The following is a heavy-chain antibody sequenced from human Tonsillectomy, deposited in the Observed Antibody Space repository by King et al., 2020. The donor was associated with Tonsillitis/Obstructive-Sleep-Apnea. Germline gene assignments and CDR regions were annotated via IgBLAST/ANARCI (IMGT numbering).Heavy chain of an antibody. V-gene: IGHV1-2*06. Sequence: AQLVQSGAEVKKSGASVRVSCKASGYTFTGSLIHWVRQAPVQGLEWMGRINPSDGDTVYAQKFQGRVTMTRDTSYYTAYMELSSLRSDDTAVYYCGRGNKSFDPWGQGTLVIVSS. CDR1: GYTFTGSL. CDR2: INPSDGDT. CDR3: GRGNKSFDP. J-gene: IGHJ5*02.